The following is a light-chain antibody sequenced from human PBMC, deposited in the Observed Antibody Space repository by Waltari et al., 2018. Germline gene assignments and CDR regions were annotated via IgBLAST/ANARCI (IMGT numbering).Light chain of an antibody. V-gene: IGLV2-23*02. CDR2: EVN. CDR3: CSYAGSFRHVL. Sequence: QSALAQPASVSGSPGQSITISCSGSSSDVGAYDLVSWYQQHPDKATKVIIYEVNKRPSGTSNRFSGSKSYNTASLSISGLHADDEAHYYCCSYAGSFRHVLFGGGTKLTVL. J-gene: IGLJ2*01. CDR1: SSDVGAYDL.